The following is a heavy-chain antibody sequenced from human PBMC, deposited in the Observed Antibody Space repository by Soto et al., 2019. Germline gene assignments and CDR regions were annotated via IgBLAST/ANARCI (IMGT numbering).Heavy chain of an antibody. Sequence: GASVKVSCKASGYTFTSYGISWVRQAPGQGLEWMGWISAYNGNTNYAQKLQGRVTMTIDTSTSTAYMELRSLRSDDTAVYYCAVVDLVVVVAADAFDIWGQGTMVTVSS. V-gene: IGHV1-18*01. J-gene: IGHJ3*02. CDR2: ISAYNGNT. CDR3: AVVDLVVVVAADAFDI. CDR1: GYTFTSYG. D-gene: IGHD2-15*01.